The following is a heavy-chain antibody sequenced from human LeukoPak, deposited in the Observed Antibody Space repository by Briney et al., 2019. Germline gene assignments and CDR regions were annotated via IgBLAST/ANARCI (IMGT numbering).Heavy chain of an antibody. CDR2: IYYTGST. D-gene: IGHD2-2*01. V-gene: IGHV4-39*01. CDR1: GGSSSSSSYY. J-gene: IGHJ4*02. Sequence: PSETLSLTCTVSGGSSSSSSYYWGWLRQPPGKGLEWIGSIYYTGSTYYNPSLKSRVTISVDTSKNQFSLKLSSVTAADTAVYYCARTILNIVVVPAASFDYWGQGTLVTVSS. CDR3: ARTILNIVVVPAASFDY.